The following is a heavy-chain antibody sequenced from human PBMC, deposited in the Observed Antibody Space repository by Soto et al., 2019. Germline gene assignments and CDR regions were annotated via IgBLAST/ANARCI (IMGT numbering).Heavy chain of an antibody. CDR3: ARDLRRVTGTTKGSGYYYGMDV. CDR2: IIPIFGTA. V-gene: IGHV1-69*13. Sequence: ASVKVSCKASGGTFSSYAISWVRQAPGQGLEWMGGIIPIFGTANYAQKFQGRVTITADESTSTAYMELSSLRSEDTAVYYCARDLRRVTGTTKGSGYYYGMDVWGQGTTVTVSS. D-gene: IGHD1-7*01. J-gene: IGHJ6*02. CDR1: GGTFSSYA.